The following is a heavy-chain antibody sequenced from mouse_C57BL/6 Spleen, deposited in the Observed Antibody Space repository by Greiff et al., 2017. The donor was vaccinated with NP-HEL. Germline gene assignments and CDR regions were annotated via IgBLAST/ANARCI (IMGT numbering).Heavy chain of an antibody. CDR2: ISSGSSTI. CDR1: GFTFSDYG. D-gene: IGHD2-1*01. Sequence: EVQLVESGGGLVKPGGSLKLSCAASGFTFSDYGMHWVRQAPEKGLEWVAYISSGSSTIYYADKVKGRFTISRDNAKNTLFLQMTRLRSEDTAMYYCARGFYYGNYDWYFDVWGTGTTVTVSS. J-gene: IGHJ1*03. CDR3: ARGFYYGNYDWYFDV. V-gene: IGHV5-17*01.